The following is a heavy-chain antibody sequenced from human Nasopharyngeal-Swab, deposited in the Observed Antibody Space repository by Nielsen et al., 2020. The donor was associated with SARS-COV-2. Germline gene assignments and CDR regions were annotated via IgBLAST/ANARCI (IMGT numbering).Heavy chain of an antibody. V-gene: IGHV4-30-4*06. Sequence: RQDPGKGLEWIGYIYYSGSTYYNPSLKSRVTISVDTSKYQFSLKMSSVTAADTAVYYCARDGYGSGSYSNWGQGTLVTVSS. CDR2: IYYSGST. CDR3: ARDGYGSGSYSN. J-gene: IGHJ4*02. D-gene: IGHD3-10*01.